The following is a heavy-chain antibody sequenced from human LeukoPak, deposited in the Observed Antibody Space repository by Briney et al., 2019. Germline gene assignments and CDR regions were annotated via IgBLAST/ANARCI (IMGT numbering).Heavy chain of an antibody. CDR1: GLTFSSYE. D-gene: IGHD6-19*01. CDR2: ITNNGTTI. CDR3: ARDQWLAYYYHGVDV. Sequence: PGGSLRLSCAASGLTFSSYEMNWVRQAPGKGLEWVSYITNNGTTIYYADSVKGRFTISRDNAENSLYLQMNSLRAEDTAIYYCARDQWLAYYYHGVDVWGQGTTVTVSS. J-gene: IGHJ6*02. V-gene: IGHV3-48*03.